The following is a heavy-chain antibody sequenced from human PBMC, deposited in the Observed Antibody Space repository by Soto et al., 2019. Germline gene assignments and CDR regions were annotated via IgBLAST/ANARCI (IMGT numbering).Heavy chain of an antibody. CDR3: AKIPFEASRGVIITYFDY. J-gene: IGHJ4*02. V-gene: IGHV3-23*01. CDR2: ISGSGGST. D-gene: IGHD3-10*01. Sequence: GGSLRLSCAASGFTFSSYAMSWVRQAPGKGLEWVSAISGSGGSTYYADSVKGRFTISRDNSKNTLYLQMNSLRAEDTAVYYCAKIPFEASRGVIITYFDYWGQGTLVTVSS. CDR1: GFTFSSYA.